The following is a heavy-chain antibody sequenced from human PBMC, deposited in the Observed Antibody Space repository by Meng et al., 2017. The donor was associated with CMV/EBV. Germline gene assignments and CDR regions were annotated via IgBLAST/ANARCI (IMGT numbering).Heavy chain of an antibody. CDR1: GGSISSYY. CDR3: ARLIAAAGLYYYYGMDV. J-gene: IGHJ6*02. V-gene: IGHV4-59*01. CDR2: IYYSGST. Sequence: SETLSLTCTVSGGSISSYYWSWIRQPPGKGLEWIGYIYYSGSTNYNPSLTSRVTISVDTSKNQFSLKLSSVTAADTAVYYCARLIAAAGLYYYYGMDVWGQGTTVTVSS. D-gene: IGHD6-13*01.